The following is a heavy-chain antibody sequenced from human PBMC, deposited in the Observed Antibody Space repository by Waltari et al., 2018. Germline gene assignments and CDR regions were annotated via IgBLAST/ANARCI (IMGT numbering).Heavy chain of an antibody. J-gene: IGHJ6*02. CDR1: GGSFSGYY. D-gene: IGHD3-3*01. CDR2: INHSGTT. CDR3: ARDNYDFWSGHGMDV. Sequence: QVQLQQWGAGLLKPSETLSLTCAVYGGSFSGYYWSWIRKPPGKGLEWIGEINHSGTTNYNPSLKSRVTISVDTSKNQFSLKLSSVTAADTAVYYCARDNYDFWSGHGMDVWGQGTTVTVSS. V-gene: IGHV4-34*01.